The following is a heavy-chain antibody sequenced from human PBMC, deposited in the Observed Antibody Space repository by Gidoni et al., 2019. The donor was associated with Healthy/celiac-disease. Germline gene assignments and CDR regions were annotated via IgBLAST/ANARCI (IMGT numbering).Heavy chain of an antibody. V-gene: IGHV4-59*01. Sequence: QVQLQESGPGLVKPSETLSLTCTVSGGSISSYYWCWIRQPPGKGLEWIGYIYYSGSTNYNPSLKSRVPISVDTSNNQFSLKLSSVTAADTAVYYCASGGAGDAFDIWGQGTMVTVSS. CDR2: IYYSGST. D-gene: IGHD3-16*01. CDR3: ASGGAGDAFDI. CDR1: GGSISSYY. J-gene: IGHJ3*02.